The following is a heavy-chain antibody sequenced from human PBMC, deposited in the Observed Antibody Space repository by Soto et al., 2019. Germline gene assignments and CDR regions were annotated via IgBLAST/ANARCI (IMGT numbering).Heavy chain of an antibody. V-gene: IGHV3-30*18. J-gene: IGHJ4*02. CDR3: AKGIAARFDY. CDR1: GFTFSSYG. D-gene: IGHD6-6*01. Sequence: GGSLRLSCAASGFTFSSYGMHWVRQAPGKGLEWVAVISYDGSNKYYADSVKGRLTISRDNSKNTLYLQMNSLRAEDTAVYYCAKGIAARFDYWGQGTLVTVSS. CDR2: ISYDGSNK.